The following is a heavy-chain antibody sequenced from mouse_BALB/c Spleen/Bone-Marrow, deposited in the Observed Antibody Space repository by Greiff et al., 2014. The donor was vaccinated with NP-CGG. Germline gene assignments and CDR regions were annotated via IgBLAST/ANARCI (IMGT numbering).Heavy chain of an antibody. CDR2: ITKGGGST. D-gene: IGHD3-1*01. CDR3: ARQRAYAMDY. V-gene: IGHV5-12*02. Sequence: DVMLVESGGGLVQPGGPLKLSCATSGFTFSDYYMYWVRQTPEKRLEWVAYITKGGGSTYYPDIVKGRFTISRDNAKNTLYLQMSRLKSEDTAMYYCARQRAYAMDYWGQGTSVTVSS. CDR1: GFTFSDYY. J-gene: IGHJ4*01.